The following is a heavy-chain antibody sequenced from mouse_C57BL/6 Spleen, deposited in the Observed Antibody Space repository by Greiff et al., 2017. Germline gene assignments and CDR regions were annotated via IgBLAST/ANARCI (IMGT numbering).Heavy chain of an antibody. D-gene: IGHD1-1*01. Sequence: DVQLQESGPELVKPGASVKIPCKASGYTFTDYNMDWVKQSHGKSLEWIGDINPNNGGTIYNQKFKGKATLTVDKSSSTAYMELRSLTSEDTAVYYCARRNYYGSSPLFDYWGQGTTLTVSS. CDR3: ARRNYYGSSPLFDY. CDR2: INPNNGGT. CDR1: GYTFTDYN. J-gene: IGHJ2*01. V-gene: IGHV1-18*01.